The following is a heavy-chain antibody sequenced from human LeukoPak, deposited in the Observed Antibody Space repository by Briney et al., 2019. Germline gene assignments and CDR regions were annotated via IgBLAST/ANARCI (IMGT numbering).Heavy chain of an antibody. CDR2: IYYSGST. CDR3: ATFENSGYYIFNY. V-gene: IGHV4-59*08. J-gene: IGHJ4*02. D-gene: IGHD3-3*01. Sequence: SETLSLTCTVSGVSISSYYWSWIRQPPGKGLEWIGYIYYSGSTNYNPSLKSRVTISVDTSKNQFSLKLSSVTAADTAVYYCATFENSGYYIFNYWGQGTLVTVSS. CDR1: GVSISSYY.